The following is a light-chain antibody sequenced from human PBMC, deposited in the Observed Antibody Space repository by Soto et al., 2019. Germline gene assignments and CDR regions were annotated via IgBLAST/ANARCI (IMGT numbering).Light chain of an antibody. V-gene: IGKV1-39*01. CDR2: DTF. J-gene: IGKJ1*01. CDR3: QQIFTPPLT. Sequence: DIQMTQSPSSLSASLGDRVTITCRPSESIRNELNWFQQRPGKAPRLLIYDTFTLQSGVPSRFSGSVSGTEFSLTLSSLQAVDSAIYYCQQIFTPPLTFGQGTKVDI. CDR1: ESIRNE.